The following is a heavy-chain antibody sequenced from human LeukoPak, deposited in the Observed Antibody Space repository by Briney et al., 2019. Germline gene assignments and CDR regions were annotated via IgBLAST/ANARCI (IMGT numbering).Heavy chain of an antibody. V-gene: IGHV3-9*01. D-gene: IGHD5-18*01. Sequence: GGSLRLPCGASVFPFEVYAMHCARRAPGKGLGWVSGISWKSDSIGCADSVKGRFPISRDNSKNTLYRPVNSLRAEDAAVSNCARRIQGDVFDIWGQGTMVTVSS. CDR3: ARRIQGDVFDI. CDR2: ISWKSDSI. J-gene: IGHJ3*02. CDR1: VFPFEVYA.